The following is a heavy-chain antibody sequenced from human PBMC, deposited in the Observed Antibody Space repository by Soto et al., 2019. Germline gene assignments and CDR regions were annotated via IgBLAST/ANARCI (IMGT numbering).Heavy chain of an antibody. CDR1: GGSISSSSYY. J-gene: IGHJ5*02. CDR2: IYYSGST. D-gene: IGHD2-2*01. V-gene: IGHV4-39*01. CDR3: ARTRRGNYQLLLGWFDP. Sequence: QLQLQESGPGLVKPSETLSLTCTVSGGSISSSSYYWGWIRQPPGKGLEWIGSIYYSGSTYYNPSLKSRVPISVDTSKNQFSLKLSSVTAADTAVYYCARTRRGNYQLLLGWFDPWGQGTLVTVSS.